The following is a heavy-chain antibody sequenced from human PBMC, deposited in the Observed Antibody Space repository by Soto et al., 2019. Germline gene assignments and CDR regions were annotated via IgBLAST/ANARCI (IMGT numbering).Heavy chain of an antibody. V-gene: IGHV3-53*01. Sequence: EVPLVESGGGLIQPGGSLRLSCAASGFTVSSNYMSWVRQAPGKGLEWVSVIYSGGSTYYADSVKGRFTISRDNSKNTLYRQMNSLRAEDTAVYYCARTPAAAENWFDPWGQGTLVTVSS. CDR2: IYSGGST. CDR1: GFTVSSNY. CDR3: ARTPAAAENWFDP. J-gene: IGHJ5*02. D-gene: IGHD6-13*01.